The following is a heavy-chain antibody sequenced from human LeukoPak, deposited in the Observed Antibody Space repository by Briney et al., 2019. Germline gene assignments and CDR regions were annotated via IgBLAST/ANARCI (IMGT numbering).Heavy chain of an antibody. Sequence: GGSLRLSCAASGFTFSSYAMSWVRRAPGKGLEWVSGIVGSGDITYYADSVRGRFTISRDNSKNTLYLQMNSLRAEDTAVCYCAKAPSSGSYYYGMDVWGQGTTVTVSS. CDR1: GFTFSSYA. J-gene: IGHJ6*02. CDR2: IVGSGDIT. D-gene: IGHD3-10*01. CDR3: AKAPSSGSYYYGMDV. V-gene: IGHV3-23*01.